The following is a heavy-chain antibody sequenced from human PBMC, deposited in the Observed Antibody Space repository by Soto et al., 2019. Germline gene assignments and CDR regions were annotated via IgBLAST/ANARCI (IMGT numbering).Heavy chain of an antibody. J-gene: IGHJ6*02. V-gene: IGHV4-39*01. CDR2: IYYGGNT. CDR3: ARHPLLAYCTSGLCYNRGHDSYGLDV. CDR1: GGSISGSNSY. Sequence: SETLSLTCIVSGGSISGSNSYWGWIRQPPGKGLEWIGSIYYGGNTYYNPSLKSRVTISVDTSKSQLSLNLISVTASDTALYYCARHPLLAYCTSGLCYNRGHDSYGLDVWGQGTTVTVSS. D-gene: IGHD2-8*01.